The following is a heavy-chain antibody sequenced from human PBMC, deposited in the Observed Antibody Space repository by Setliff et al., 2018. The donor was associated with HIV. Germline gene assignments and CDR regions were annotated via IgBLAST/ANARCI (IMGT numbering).Heavy chain of an antibody. CDR2: ISSSGSTI. D-gene: IGHD3-10*01. Sequence: GGSLRLSCAASGFTFSSYEMNWVRQAPGKGLEWVSDISSSGSTIYYADSVKGRFTISRDNAKNSLYLQMNSLRVEDTAVYYCARDYLYYNMYNGSPVYGMDVWGQGTTVT. CDR3: ARDYLYYNMYNGSPVYGMDV. V-gene: IGHV3-48*03. CDR1: GFTFSSYE. J-gene: IGHJ6*02.